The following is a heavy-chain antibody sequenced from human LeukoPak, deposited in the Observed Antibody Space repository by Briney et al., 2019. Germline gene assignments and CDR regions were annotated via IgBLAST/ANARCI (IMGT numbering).Heavy chain of an antibody. CDR2: ISSNGGST. D-gene: IGHD4-23*01. CDR1: GFTFSSYA. V-gene: IGHV3-64*01. J-gene: IGHJ6*02. CDR3: ARDGISLVTPHYYYYGMDV. Sequence: PGGSLRLSCAASGFTFSSYAMHWVRQAPGKGLEYVSAISSNGGSTYYANSVKGRFTISRDNSKNTLYLQMGSLRAEDMAVYYCARDGISLVTPHYYYYGMDVWGQGTMVTVSS.